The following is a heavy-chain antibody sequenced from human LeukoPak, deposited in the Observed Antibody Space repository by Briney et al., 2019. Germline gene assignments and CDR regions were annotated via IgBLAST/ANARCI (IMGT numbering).Heavy chain of an antibody. CDR3: AREGGFFRPLDY. CDR2: VHLDGRT. D-gene: IGHD3-3*01. CDR1: GGSVTSTNW. V-gene: IGHV4-4*02. Sequence: PSGTLSLTCGASGGSVTSTNWWTWVRQPPGKGLEWIGEVHLDGRTNYNPSLKSRLTISVDLSENHISLKLTSVTAADTAVYYCAREGGFFRPLDYSGQGTLVTVSS. J-gene: IGHJ4*02.